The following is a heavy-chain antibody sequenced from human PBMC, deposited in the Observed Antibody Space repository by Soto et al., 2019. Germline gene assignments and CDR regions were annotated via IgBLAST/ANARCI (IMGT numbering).Heavy chain of an antibody. CDR1: GGAFTNDI. D-gene: IGHD5-12*01. V-gene: IGHV1-69*08. CDR3: ARDSPIGSTFSGYDAIDY. CDR2: IIPLLDIT. Sequence: QFQLVQSGAEVKKPGSSVKVSCKASGGAFTNDIITWVRQAPGQGLEWMGRIIPLLDITNYAQKFQGRVTLTADKSTSTAYMELNSLISEDTAVYYCARDSPIGSTFSGYDAIDYWGQGTLVTVSS. J-gene: IGHJ4*02.